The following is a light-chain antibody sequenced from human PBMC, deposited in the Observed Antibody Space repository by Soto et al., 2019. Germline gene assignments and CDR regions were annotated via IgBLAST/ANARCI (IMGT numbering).Light chain of an antibody. V-gene: IGKV1-8*01. CDR2: AAS. CDR3: QQYYSYPRT. CDR1: QGISSY. Sequence: IRMTQSPSSFSASPGDRVTITCRASQGISSYLAWYQQKPGKAPKLLIYAASTLQSGVPSRFSGSGSGTDFTLTISCLQSEDFATYYCQQYYSYPRTFGQGTKVDIK. J-gene: IGKJ1*01.